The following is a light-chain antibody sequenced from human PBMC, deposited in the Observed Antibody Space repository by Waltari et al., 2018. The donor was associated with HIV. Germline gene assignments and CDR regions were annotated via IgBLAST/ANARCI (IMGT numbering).Light chain of an antibody. CDR3: AAWDDSVRGRVV. J-gene: IGLJ2*01. V-gene: IGLV1-44*01. CDR2: NNN. CDR1: NSNIGSST. Sequence: QSVLTQPPSASGTPGQRVTISCSGSNSNIGSSTVNWYKQFSGTAPKLLIYNNNQRPAGVPDRFSGSKSGTSASLAISGLQSEDEADYYCAAWDDSVRGRVVFGGGTKLTVL.